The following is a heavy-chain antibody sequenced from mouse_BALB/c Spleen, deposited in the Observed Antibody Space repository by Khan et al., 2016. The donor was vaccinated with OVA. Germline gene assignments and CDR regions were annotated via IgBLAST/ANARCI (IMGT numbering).Heavy chain of an antibody. CDR1: GFSLTGYG. Sequence: QVQLKESGPGLVAPSQSLSITCTVSGFSLTGYGVNWVRQPPGKGPEWLGMIWGDGSTDYNSALKSRLSISKDNSKSQVFLKMNSLQTDDTAMYYCARAYYGNYREAMDYWGQGTSVTVSS. CDR3: ARAYYGNYREAMDY. D-gene: IGHD2-10*01. CDR2: IWGDGST. V-gene: IGHV2-6-7*01. J-gene: IGHJ4*01.